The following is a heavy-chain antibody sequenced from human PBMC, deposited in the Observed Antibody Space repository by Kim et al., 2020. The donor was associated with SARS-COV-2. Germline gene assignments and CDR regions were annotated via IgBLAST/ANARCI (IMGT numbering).Heavy chain of an antibody. CDR3: ARDRRLRYFDWLLNLPYYYYCGMDV. V-gene: IGHV1-18*04. CDR2: ISAYNGNT. D-gene: IGHD3-9*01. J-gene: IGHJ6*02. CDR1: GYTFTSYG. Sequence: ASVKVSCKASGYTFTSYGISWVRQAPGQGLEWMGWISAYNGNTNYAQKLQGRVTMTTDTSTSTAYMELRSLRSDDTAVYYCARDRRLRYFDWLLNLPYYYYCGMDVWGQGTTVTVSS.